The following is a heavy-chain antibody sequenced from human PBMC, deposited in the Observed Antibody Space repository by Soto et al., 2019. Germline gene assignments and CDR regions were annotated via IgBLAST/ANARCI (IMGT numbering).Heavy chain of an antibody. CDR1: GYTFTSYG. V-gene: IGHV1-18*01. CDR3: ARDLIFNIYCSGGSCYYGMDV. Sequence: QVQLVQSGAEVKKPGASVKVSCKASGYTFTSYGISWVRQAPGQGLEWMGWISAYNGNTNYAQKLQGRVTMTTDTSTSPAYMELRSLRSDDTAVYYCARDLIFNIYCSGGSCYYGMDVWGQGTTVTVSS. CDR2: ISAYNGNT. J-gene: IGHJ6*02. D-gene: IGHD2-15*01.